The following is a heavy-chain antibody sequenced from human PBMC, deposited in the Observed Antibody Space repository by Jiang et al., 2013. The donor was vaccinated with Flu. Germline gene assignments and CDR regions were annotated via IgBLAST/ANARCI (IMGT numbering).Heavy chain of an antibody. CDR3: ARGQGEGERYVAYYFDY. CDR1: GGSISSYY. J-gene: IGHJ4*02. V-gene: IGHV4-59*08. D-gene: IGHD3-16*01. Sequence: GSGLVKPSGTLSLTCTVSGGSISSYYWTWIRQPPGKGLEWMGYIHYSGSTNYNPSLKSRVTISVDTSKKQFSLKLSSVTAADTAVYYCARGQGEGERYVAYYFDYWGQGTLVTVSS. CDR2: IHYSGST.